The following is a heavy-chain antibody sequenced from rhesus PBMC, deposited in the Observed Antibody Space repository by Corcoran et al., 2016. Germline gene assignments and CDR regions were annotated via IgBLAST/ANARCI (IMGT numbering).Heavy chain of an antibody. CDR3: ARDTGIAAAGPGDY. V-gene: IGHV4-173*01. CDR1: GGSISSNN. D-gene: IGHD6S26*01. Sequence: QLQLQESGPGLVKPSETLSLTCAVSGGSISSNNWSWIRQPPGKGLEWIGRISGSGGSTDYNPSRKSRVTISTDTSKNQVSLKLSSMTAADTAVYYCARDTGIAAAGPGDYWGQGVLVTVSS. CDR2: ISGSGGST. J-gene: IGHJ4*01.